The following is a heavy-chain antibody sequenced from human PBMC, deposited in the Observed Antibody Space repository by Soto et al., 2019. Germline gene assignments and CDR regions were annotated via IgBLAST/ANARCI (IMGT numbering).Heavy chain of an antibody. D-gene: IGHD3-3*01. Sequence: PGGSLRLSCAASGFTFSSYAMSWVRQAPGKGLEWVSAISGSGGSTYYADSVKGRFTISRDNSKNTLYLQMNSLRAEDTAVYYCAKDQAQSITIFGELGYWGQGTLVTVSS. CDR3: AKDQAQSITIFGELGY. CDR1: GFTFSSYA. CDR2: ISGSGGST. J-gene: IGHJ4*02. V-gene: IGHV3-23*01.